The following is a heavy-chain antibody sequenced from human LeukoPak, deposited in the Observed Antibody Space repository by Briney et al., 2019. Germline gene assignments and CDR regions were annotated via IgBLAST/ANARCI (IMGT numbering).Heavy chain of an antibody. CDR2: ISHSGST. V-gene: IGHV4-34*01. D-gene: IGHD2-2*01. CDR3: ARIDCTSTSCSHRGIDY. CDR1: GGSFSVYY. J-gene: IGHJ4*02. Sequence: SETLSLTCAVYGGSFSVYYWSWIRQPPGKGLEWIGEISHSGSTNYNPSLKSRVTISTDTSRKQFSLNLNSVTAADTVVYYCARIDCTSTSCSHRGIDYWGQGTLVTVSS.